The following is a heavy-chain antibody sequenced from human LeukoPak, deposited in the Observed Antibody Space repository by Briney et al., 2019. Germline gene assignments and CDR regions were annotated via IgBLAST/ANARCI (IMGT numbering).Heavy chain of an antibody. J-gene: IGHJ5*02. V-gene: IGHV4-30-4*07. CDR2: IYHSGST. D-gene: IGHD6-19*01. CDR3: ARGRYSSGWFKEKTWFDP. Sequence: SETLSLTCAVSGVSISRGGDSWSWTRQPPGKGLEWIGYIYHSGSTNYNQSPKSRLTIYVDTSNNQVSLGLSSVTAAATAVYYCARGRYSSGWFKEKTWFDPWGRGALVTVSS. CDR1: GVSISRGGDS.